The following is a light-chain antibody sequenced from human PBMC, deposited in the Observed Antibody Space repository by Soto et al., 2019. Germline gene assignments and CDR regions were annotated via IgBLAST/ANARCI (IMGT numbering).Light chain of an antibody. CDR2: GAS. V-gene: IGKV3-15*01. CDR3: QEYNTWPWT. CDR1: QNIDNSY. J-gene: IGKJ1*01. Sequence: EIVVTQSPGALSLSPGEKATLSCRASQNIDNSYLAWYQQKLGQAPRVLIFGASTRATGIPARFSGSGSGTEFSLTINSLQSEDFAVYYCQEYNTWPWTFGQGTKVDIK.